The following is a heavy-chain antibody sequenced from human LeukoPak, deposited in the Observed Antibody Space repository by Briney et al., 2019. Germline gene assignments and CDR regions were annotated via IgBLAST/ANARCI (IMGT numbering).Heavy chain of an antibody. Sequence: PGGSLRLSCATYGFTSHSYAMSWVRQAPGKGLEWVSAINGGGDVTYYAASVQGRFFFSRDNAKNTLYLQLNSLRAEDTAVYYCARNYYDSSGYSPFFDYWGQGTLVTVSS. J-gene: IGHJ4*02. CDR1: GFTSHSYA. CDR2: INGGGDVT. CDR3: ARNYYDSSGYSPFFDY. D-gene: IGHD3-22*01. V-gene: IGHV3-23*01.